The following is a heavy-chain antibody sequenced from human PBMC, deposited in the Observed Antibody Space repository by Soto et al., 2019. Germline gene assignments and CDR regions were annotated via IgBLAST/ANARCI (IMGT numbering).Heavy chain of an antibody. CDR3: ARDSSGYYSRWNWFDP. CDR2: INPSGGST. J-gene: IGHJ5*02. Sequence: VKVSCKASGYTFTSYYMHWVRQAPGQGLEWMGIINPSGGSTSYAQKFQGRVTMTRDTSTSTVYMELSSLRSEDTAVYYCARDSSGYYSRWNWFDPWGQGTLVTVSS. V-gene: IGHV1-46*01. D-gene: IGHD3-22*01. CDR1: GYTFTSYY.